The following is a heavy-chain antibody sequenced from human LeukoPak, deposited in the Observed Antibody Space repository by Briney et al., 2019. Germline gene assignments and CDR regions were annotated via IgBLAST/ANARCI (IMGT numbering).Heavy chain of an antibody. D-gene: IGHD3-10*01. CDR3: ASARDYYNAFDT. J-gene: IGHJ3*02. V-gene: IGHV4-34*01. CDR2: INHSGST. Sequence: SETLSLTCAVYGGSFSGYYWSWIRQPPGKGLEWIGEINHSGSTNYNPSLKSRVTISVDTSKNQFSLNLTSVTAADTAVYFCASARDYYNAFDTWGQGTMVTVSS. CDR1: GGSFSGYY.